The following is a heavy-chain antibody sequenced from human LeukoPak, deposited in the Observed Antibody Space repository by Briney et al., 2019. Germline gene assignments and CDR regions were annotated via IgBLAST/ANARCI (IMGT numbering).Heavy chain of an antibody. J-gene: IGHJ5*02. D-gene: IGHD3/OR15-3a*01. CDR1: GFTFSSYS. Sequence: GGSLRLSCSACGFTFSSYSRNWVRQAPGKGLEWVSSISSSSSYIYYADSVKGRFTISRDNAKNSLYLQMNSLRAEDTAVYYCARSDSKLRDWSDPWGQGTLVTVSS. CDR2: ISSSSSYI. V-gene: IGHV3-21*01. CDR3: ARSDSKLRDWSDP.